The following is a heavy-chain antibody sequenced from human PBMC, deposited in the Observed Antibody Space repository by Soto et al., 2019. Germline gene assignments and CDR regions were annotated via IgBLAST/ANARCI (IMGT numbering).Heavy chain of an antibody. CDR1: GFTFSAYT. V-gene: IGHV3-21*01. CDR2: ISSGSSYI. Sequence: GGSLRLSCAASGFTFSAYTMNWVRQAPGKGLEWISSISSGSSYIYYAGSVKGRFTISRDNAKNSLFLQMNSLRADDTAVYYCARDILSGGAYPDSWGQGTKVTVSS. CDR3: ARDILSGGAYPDS. D-gene: IGHD3-10*01. J-gene: IGHJ5*01.